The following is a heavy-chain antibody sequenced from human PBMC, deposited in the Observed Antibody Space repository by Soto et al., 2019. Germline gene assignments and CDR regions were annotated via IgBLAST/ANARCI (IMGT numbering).Heavy chain of an antibody. V-gene: IGHV1-3*01. CDR1: GYSLSTYA. J-gene: IGHJ4*02. D-gene: IGHD2-15*01. CDR3: ARGGSGIFDY. CDR2: IDADNDNT. Sequence: GALVKVSCKASGYSLSTYALHWVRQAPGQRLEWMGWIDADNDNTKYSLKFQGRVIITRDTSASTAYMELSGLRSEDTAMYYCARGGSGIFDYWGQGSLVTVSS.